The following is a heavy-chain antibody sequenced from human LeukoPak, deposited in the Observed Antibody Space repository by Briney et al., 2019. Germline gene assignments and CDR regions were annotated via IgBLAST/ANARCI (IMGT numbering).Heavy chain of an antibody. V-gene: IGHV3-11*05. CDR2: ITSSGSYT. CDR1: GFTFSDYS. Sequence: GGSLRLSCAASGFTFSDYSMIWIRQAPGKGLEWLSYITSSGSYTNYADSVKGRFTISRDNAKNSLFLQMNSLRAEDTVLYYCARVAVGTAYCFDYWGQGTLVTVSS. D-gene: IGHD1-26*01. CDR3: ARVAVGTAYCFDY. J-gene: IGHJ4*02.